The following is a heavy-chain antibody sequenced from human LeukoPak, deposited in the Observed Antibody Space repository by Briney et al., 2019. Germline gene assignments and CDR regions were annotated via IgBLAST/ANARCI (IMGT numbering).Heavy chain of an antibody. CDR2: WHFASNK. D-gene: IGHD2-2*01. CDR3: ARDLCSTTSCFDY. J-gene: IGHJ4*02. V-gene: IGHV3-33*01. Sequence: PGGSLRLSCVTSGFIFSSYGIHWVRQAPGKGLEWVAWHFASNKYYAESVRGRFTMFRDNSKSTLYLQMDSLRVEDTAVCYCARDLCSTTSCFDYWGQGTLVSVSS. CDR1: GFIFSSYG.